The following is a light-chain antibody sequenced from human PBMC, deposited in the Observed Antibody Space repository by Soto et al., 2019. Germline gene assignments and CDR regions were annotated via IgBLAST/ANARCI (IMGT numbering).Light chain of an antibody. CDR2: GAS. V-gene: IGKV3-20*01. CDR1: QSVYISY. J-gene: IGKJ2*01. CDR3: QYYGASPRGYT. Sequence: EIVLTQSPGTLSLSPGERATLSCRASQSVYISYLAWYQQKPGQAPRLLIYGASNRATGIPDRFSASGSGTDFTLTISRLQPEDFAVYYCQYYGASPRGYTFGQGTKLEIK.